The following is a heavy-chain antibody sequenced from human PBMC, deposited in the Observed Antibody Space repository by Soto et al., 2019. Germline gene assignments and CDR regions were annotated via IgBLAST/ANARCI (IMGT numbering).Heavy chain of an antibody. J-gene: IGHJ6*02. CDR2: ISSSGSTI. Sequence: GGSLRLSCAASGFTFSSYEMNWVRQAPGKGLEWVSYISSSGSTIYYADSVKGRFTISRDNAKNSLYLQMNSLRAEDTAVYYCARDPPKGSRRYGTDVWGQGTTVTVSS. CDR3: ARDPPKGSRRYGTDV. V-gene: IGHV3-48*03. D-gene: IGHD6-6*01. CDR1: GFTFSSYE.